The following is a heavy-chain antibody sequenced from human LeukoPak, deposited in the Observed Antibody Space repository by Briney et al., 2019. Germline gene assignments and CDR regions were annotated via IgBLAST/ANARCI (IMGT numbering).Heavy chain of an antibody. CDR1: GYTFTSYD. Sequence: ASAKVSCKASGYTFTSYDINWVRQATGQGLEWMGWMNPNSGNTGYAQKFQGRVTMTRNTSISTAYMELSSLRSEDTAVYYCARSLELRYFDWLLPKATPFDYWGQGTLVTVSS. CDR3: ARSLELRYFDWLLPKATPFDY. CDR2: MNPNSGNT. J-gene: IGHJ4*02. D-gene: IGHD3-9*01. V-gene: IGHV1-8*01.